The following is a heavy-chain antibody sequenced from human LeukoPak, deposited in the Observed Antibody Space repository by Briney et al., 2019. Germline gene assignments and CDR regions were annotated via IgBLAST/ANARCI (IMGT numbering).Heavy chain of an antibody. J-gene: IGHJ4*02. V-gene: IGHV3-49*04. CDR1: GFTLGDYA. CDR2: LRSKAYGGET. D-gene: IGHD2-15*01. Sequence: GSLRLSCTASGFTLGDYAMSWVRQAPGEGLEWGGFLRSKAYGGETGYAASVKGRFTISRDDSKSIAYLQMNSLKTEDTAVYYCTRATGEPYCSGGSCYSGGGLFDYWGQGTLVTVSS. CDR3: TRATGEPYCSGGSCYSGGGLFDY.